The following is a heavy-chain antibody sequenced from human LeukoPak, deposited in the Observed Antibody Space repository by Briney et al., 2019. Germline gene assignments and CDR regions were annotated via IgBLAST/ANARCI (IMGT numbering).Heavy chain of an antibody. J-gene: IGHJ6*02. D-gene: IGHD2-2*01. CDR2: INPNSGGT. CDR3: ATLPAASYYYYGMDV. CDR1: GYTFTGYY. Sequence: GASVKVSCKASGYTFTGYYMHWVRQAPGQGLEWMGWINPNSGGTNYAQKFQGRVTMTRDTSISTAYMELSRLRSDDTAVYYCATLPAASYYYYGMDVWGQGTTVTVSS. V-gene: IGHV1-2*02.